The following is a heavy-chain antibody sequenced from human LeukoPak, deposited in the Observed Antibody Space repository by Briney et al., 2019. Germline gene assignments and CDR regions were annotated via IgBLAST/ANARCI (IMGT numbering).Heavy chain of an antibody. V-gene: IGHV4-39*07. CDR2: IYYSGNT. Sequence: PSETLSLTCTVSGGSISSSSYYWGWIRQPPGKGLEWIGSIYYSGNTYYNPSLKSRVTISVDTSKNQFSLKLSSVTAADTAVYYCARADVLLWFGELLGLYFDYWGQGTLVTVSS. D-gene: IGHD3-10*01. CDR3: ARADVLLWFGELLGLYFDY. J-gene: IGHJ4*02. CDR1: GGSISSSSYY.